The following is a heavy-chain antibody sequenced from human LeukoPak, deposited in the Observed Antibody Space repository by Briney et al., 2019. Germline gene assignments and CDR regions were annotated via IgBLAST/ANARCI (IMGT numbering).Heavy chain of an antibody. J-gene: IGHJ3*02. Sequence: GGSLRLSCAASGFTFSSYALTWVRQGPGKGLEWVSDISGGGGNTYYADSVKGRFTISRDNSKNTLYLQMHSLRAEDTAVYYCAIYSGYGTNAFDIWGQGTMVTVSS. D-gene: IGHD5-12*01. CDR1: GFTFSSYA. CDR2: ISGGGGNT. V-gene: IGHV3-23*01. CDR3: AIYSGYGTNAFDI.